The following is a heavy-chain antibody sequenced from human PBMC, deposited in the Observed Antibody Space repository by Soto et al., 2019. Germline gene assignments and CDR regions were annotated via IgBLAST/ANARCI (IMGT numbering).Heavy chain of an antibody. CDR3: ARAVVVPAASGYYYYGMDV. V-gene: IGHV1-69*01. Sequence: VSCKASGGTFSSYAISWVRQAPGQGLEWMGGIIPIFGTANYAQMFQGRVTIAADESTSPAYMELSSLRSEDTAVYYCARAVVVPAASGYYYYGMDVWGQGTTVTVSS. CDR2: IIPIFGTA. D-gene: IGHD2-2*01. J-gene: IGHJ6*02. CDR1: GGTFSSYA.